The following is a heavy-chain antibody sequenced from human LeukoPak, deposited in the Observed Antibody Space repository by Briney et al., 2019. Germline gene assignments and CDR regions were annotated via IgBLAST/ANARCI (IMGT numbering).Heavy chain of an antibody. D-gene: IGHD5-18*01. CDR1: GFTFSSYS. J-gene: IGHJ5*02. V-gene: IGHV3-21*01. Sequence: GGSLRLSCAASGFTFSSYSMNWVRQAPGKGLECVSSISSSSSYIYYAYSVKGRFTISRDNAKNSLYLQMNSLRAEDTAVYYCARTPEVDTAMVARWGQGTLVTVSS. CDR3: ARTPEVDTAMVAR. CDR2: ISSSSSYI.